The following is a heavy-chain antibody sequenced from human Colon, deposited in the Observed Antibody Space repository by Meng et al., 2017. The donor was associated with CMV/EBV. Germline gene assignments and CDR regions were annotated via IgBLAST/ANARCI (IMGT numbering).Heavy chain of an antibody. CDR3: ARNGDTMDH. Sequence: LKISCAASGFTFSSYSMNWVRQAPGKGLEWVSYISSSSSSIYYADSVKGRFTISRDNAKNSLYLQMNSLRAEDTAVYYCARNGDTMDHWGQGTVVTVSS. J-gene: IGHJ4*02. D-gene: IGHD3-10*01. V-gene: IGHV3-48*04. CDR2: ISSSSSSI. CDR1: GFTFSSYS.